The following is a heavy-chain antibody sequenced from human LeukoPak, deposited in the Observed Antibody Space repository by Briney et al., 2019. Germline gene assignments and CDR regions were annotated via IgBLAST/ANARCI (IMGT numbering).Heavy chain of an antibody. Sequence: ASVKASCKVSGYTLTELSMHWVRQAPGKGLGWMGGFDPEDGETIYAQKFQGRVTMIEDTSTDTAYMELSSLRSEDTAVYYCATRRYSYGQEALDYWGQGTLVTVSS. J-gene: IGHJ4*02. D-gene: IGHD5-18*01. CDR1: GYTLTELS. V-gene: IGHV1-24*01. CDR3: ATRRYSYGQEALDY. CDR2: FDPEDGET.